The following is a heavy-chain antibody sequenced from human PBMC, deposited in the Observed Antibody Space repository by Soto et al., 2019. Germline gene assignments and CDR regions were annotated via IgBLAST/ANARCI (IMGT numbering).Heavy chain of an antibody. V-gene: IGHV4-39*01. CDR2: IYYSGST. Sequence: SETLSLTCTVSGGSISSSSYYWGWIRQPPGKGLEWIGSIYYSGSTYYNPSLKSRVTISVDTSKNQFSLKLSSVTAADTAVYYCARHLDPQHLVRVYYYYGMDVWGQGTTVTVSS. D-gene: IGHD6-13*01. CDR3: ARHLDPQHLVRVYYYYGMDV. CDR1: GGSISSSSYY. J-gene: IGHJ6*02.